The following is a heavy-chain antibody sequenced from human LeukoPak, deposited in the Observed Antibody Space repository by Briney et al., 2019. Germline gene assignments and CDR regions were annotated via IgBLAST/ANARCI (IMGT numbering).Heavy chain of an antibody. J-gene: IGHJ4*02. CDR1: GGSVSSGSYY. Sequence: ASETLSLTCTVSGGSVSSGSYYWSWIRQPPGKGLEWIGCIYYSGSTNYNPSLKSRVTISVDTSKNQFSLKLSSVTAADTAVYYCARGDIVATHFDYWGQGTLVTVSS. CDR3: ARGDIVATHFDY. D-gene: IGHD5-12*01. V-gene: IGHV4-61*01. CDR2: IYYSGST.